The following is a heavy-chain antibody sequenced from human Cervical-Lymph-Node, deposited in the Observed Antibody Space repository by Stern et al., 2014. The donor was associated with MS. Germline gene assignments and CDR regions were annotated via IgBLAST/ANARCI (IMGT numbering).Heavy chain of an antibody. J-gene: IGHJ5*02. CDR2: IYHAGTT. V-gene: IGHV4-4*02. D-gene: IGHD6-13*01. Sequence: QVQLQESGPGLVKPSGTLSLTCAVSGDSISSSNWWSWVRQSPGKGLEWVGDIYHAGTTNYNSTLKSRLTISADNSKNQFSRNLPLVTAADTAVYYCVRALGSSSFRYWFDPWGQGTLVIVSS. CDR1: GDSISSSNW. CDR3: VRALGSSSFRYWFDP.